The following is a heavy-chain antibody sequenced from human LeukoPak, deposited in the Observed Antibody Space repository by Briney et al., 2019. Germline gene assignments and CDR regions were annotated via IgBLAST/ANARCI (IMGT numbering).Heavy chain of an antibody. D-gene: IGHD3/OR15-3a*01. CDR3: ARAWTRYYFDY. J-gene: IGHJ4*02. CDR2: IYYSGST. Sequence: NASETLSLTCTVSGGSISSSSYYWGWIRQPPGKGLEWIGSIYYSGSTYYNPSLKSRVTISVDTSKNQFSLKLSSVTAADTAVYYCARAWTRYYFDYWGQGTLVTVSS. V-gene: IGHV4-39*07. CDR1: GGSISSSSYY.